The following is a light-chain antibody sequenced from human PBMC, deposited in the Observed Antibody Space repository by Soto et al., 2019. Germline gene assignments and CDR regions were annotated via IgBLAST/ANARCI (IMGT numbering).Light chain of an antibody. J-gene: IGLJ1*01. V-gene: IGLV1-40*01. CDR2: ANT. Sequence: QSVLTQPPSVSGAPGQRVTISCIGSSSNIGAGYDVHWYQQLPGTAPKLLIYANTNRPSGVPERFSGSKSGTSASLAISGLQAEDEANYYCCSYAGSSTYVFGTGTKLTVL. CDR1: SSNIGAGYD. CDR3: CSYAGSSTYV.